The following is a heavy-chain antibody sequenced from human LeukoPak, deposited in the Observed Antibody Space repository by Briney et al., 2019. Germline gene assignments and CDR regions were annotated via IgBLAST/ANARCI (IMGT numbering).Heavy chain of an antibody. CDR2: ISSSSSSYI. V-gene: IGHV3-21*01. D-gene: IGHD4-17*01. J-gene: IGHJ4*02. CDR1: GFTFSSYS. Sequence: GGSLRLSCAASGFTFSSYSMNWVRQAPGKGLEWVSSISSSSSSYIYYADSVKGRFTISRDNAKNSLYLQMNSLRAEDTAVYYCASHHDYGDYVDYWGQGTLVTVSS. CDR3: ASHHDYGDYVDY.